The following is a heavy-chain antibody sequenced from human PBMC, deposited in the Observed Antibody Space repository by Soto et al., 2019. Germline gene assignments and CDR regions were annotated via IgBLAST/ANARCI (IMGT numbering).Heavy chain of an antibody. Sequence: QVQLVQSGAEVKKPGASVKVSCKASGYTFTSYYMHWVRQAPGQGLEWMGIINPSGGSTSYAQKFQGRVTMTRDTSTSTVYMELSSLRSEDTAVYYCAREDIVVVPAATGGWFDPWGQGTLVTVSS. CDR1: GYTFTSYY. CDR2: INPSGGST. J-gene: IGHJ5*02. CDR3: AREDIVVVPAATGGWFDP. D-gene: IGHD2-2*01. V-gene: IGHV1-46*01.